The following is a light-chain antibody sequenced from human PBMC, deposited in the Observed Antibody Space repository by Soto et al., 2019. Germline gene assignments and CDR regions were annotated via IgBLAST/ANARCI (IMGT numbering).Light chain of an antibody. CDR2: DVS. Sequence: QSVLTQPASVSGSPGQSITISYTGTSSDVGGYNYVSWYQQHPGKAPKLMIYDVSNRPSGVSNRFSGSKSGNTASLTISGLQAEDEAYYYCSSYTSSSLHVFGTGTKLTVL. V-gene: IGLV2-14*03. CDR3: SSYTSSSLHV. J-gene: IGLJ1*01. CDR1: SSDVGGYNY.